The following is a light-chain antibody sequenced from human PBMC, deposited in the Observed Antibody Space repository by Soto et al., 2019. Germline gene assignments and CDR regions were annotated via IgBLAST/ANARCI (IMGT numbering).Light chain of an antibody. CDR2: EGS. CDR3: SSYAGSNVILV. Sequence: QSALTQPGSVSGSPGQSITISCSGTSSDIGSYNLVSWYQQHPGKAPKVIIFEGSRLPSGVASRFSGSKSGNTASLTISGLRPEDEADYYCSSYAGSNVILVFGGGTKLTVL. V-gene: IGLV2-23*01. J-gene: IGLJ2*01. CDR1: SSDIGSYNL.